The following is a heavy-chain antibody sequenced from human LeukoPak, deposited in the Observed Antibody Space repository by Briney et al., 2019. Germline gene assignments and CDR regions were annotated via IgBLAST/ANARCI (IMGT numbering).Heavy chain of an antibody. V-gene: IGHV3-7*01. J-gene: IGHJ6*02. CDR1: GFTLSSYW. D-gene: IGHD3-3*01. Sequence: GGSLRLSCAASGFTLSSYWMSWVRQAPGKGLEWVANIKQDGSEKYYVDSVKGRFTISRDNAKNSLYLQMNSLRAEDTAVYYCARASGDFWSGYRPYYHYGMDVWGQGTTVTVSS. CDR2: IKQDGSEK. CDR3: ARASGDFWSGYRPYYHYGMDV.